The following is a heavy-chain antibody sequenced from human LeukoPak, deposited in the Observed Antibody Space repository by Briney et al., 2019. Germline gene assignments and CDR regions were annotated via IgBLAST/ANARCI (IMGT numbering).Heavy chain of an antibody. J-gene: IGHJ4*02. D-gene: IGHD3-16*01. CDR1: GFTFSSYG. Sequence: GGSLRLSCAASGFTFSSYGMHWVRQAPGKGLEWVAFIRYDGSDKDYVDSVKGRFTISRDNSKNTLYLQMNSLRAEDTAVYYCAKDRDKGDYYFDYWGQGTLVTVSS. CDR2: IRYDGSDK. V-gene: IGHV3-30*02. CDR3: AKDRDKGDYYFDY.